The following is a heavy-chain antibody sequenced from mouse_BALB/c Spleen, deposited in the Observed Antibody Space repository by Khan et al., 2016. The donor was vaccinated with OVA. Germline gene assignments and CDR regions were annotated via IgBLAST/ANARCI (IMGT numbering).Heavy chain of an antibody. CDR2: ISSGGSST. Sequence: EVELVESGGGLVKPGGSLKLSCAASGFTFSSYAMSWVRQSPEKRLEWVAEISSGGSSTYYPATVTGRFTISSDNAKNTLYLEMSSLRSEDTAMYCCAGACYYYGSSPWFFDYWGQGTTLTVSS. J-gene: IGHJ2*01. CDR1: GFTFSSYA. CDR3: AGACYYYGSSPWFFDY. V-gene: IGHV5-9-4*01. D-gene: IGHD1-1*01.